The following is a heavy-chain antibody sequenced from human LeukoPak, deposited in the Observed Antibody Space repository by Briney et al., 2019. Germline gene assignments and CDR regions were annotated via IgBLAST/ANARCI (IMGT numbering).Heavy chain of an antibody. D-gene: IGHD2/OR15-2a*01. Sequence: PGGSLRLSCAASGFTFSSFEMNWVRQAPGKGLEGVSYISSSGSTIYYADSVKGRFTISRDNAENSLYLQMSSLRAEDTAVYYCARDWSMAYWGQGTLVTVSS. V-gene: IGHV3-48*03. CDR2: ISSSGSTI. CDR3: ARDWSMAY. CDR1: GFTFSSFE. J-gene: IGHJ4*02.